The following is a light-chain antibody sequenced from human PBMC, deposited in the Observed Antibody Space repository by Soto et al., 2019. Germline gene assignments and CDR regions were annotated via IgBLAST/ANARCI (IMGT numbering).Light chain of an antibody. CDR2: DAS. J-gene: IGKJ1*01. CDR1: QSVSSY. CDR3: QQRSNWPPWT. V-gene: IGKV3-11*01. Sequence: IVLTQSPAILSLSPGERATLSCRASQSVSSYLAWYQQKPGQAPRLLIYDASNRATGIPARFSGSGSGTDFTLTISSLEPEDFAVYYCQQRSNWPPWTFGQGTKVDIK.